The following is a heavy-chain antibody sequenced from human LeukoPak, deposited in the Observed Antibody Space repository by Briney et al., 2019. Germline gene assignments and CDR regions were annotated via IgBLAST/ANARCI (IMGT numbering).Heavy chain of an antibody. J-gene: IGHJ4*02. V-gene: IGHV3-30*18. D-gene: IGHD5-24*01. Sequence: PGRSLRLSCAASGFTFSSYGMHWVRQAPGKGLEWVAVISYDGSNKYCADSVKGRFTISRDNSKNTLYLQMNSLRAEDTAVYYCAKERREMATIGGILDYWGQGTLVTVSS. CDR1: GFTFSSYG. CDR3: AKERREMATIGGILDY. CDR2: ISYDGSNK.